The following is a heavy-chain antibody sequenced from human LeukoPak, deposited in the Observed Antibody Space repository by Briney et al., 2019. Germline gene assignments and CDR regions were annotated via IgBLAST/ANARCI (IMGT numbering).Heavy chain of an antibody. CDR3: ARDHNVVAATFDY. D-gene: IGHD2-15*01. CDR1: GFTFSSYW. Sequence: GGSLRLSCAASGFTFSSYWMSWVRQAPGKGLEWVANIKQDGSEKYYVDSVKGRFTISRDNAKNSLYLQMNSLRAEDTAVYYCARDHNVVAATFDYWGQGTLVTVSS. J-gene: IGHJ4*02. V-gene: IGHV3-7*01. CDR2: IKQDGSEK.